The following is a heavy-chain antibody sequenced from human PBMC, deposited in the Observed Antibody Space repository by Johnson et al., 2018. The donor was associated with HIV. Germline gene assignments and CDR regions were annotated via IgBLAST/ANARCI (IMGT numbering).Heavy chain of an antibody. J-gene: IGHJ3*02. CDR3: VKLYAPQVPESLDI. CDR1: GFTFSSYA. V-gene: IGHV3-23*01. CDR2: ISGSGGST. D-gene: IGHD3-16*01. Sequence: VQLMESGGGLVQPGGSLRLSCAASGFTFSSYAMTWVRQAPGKGLEWVSTISGSGGSTYYADSVKARFTISRDNSKNTLYLQMNSLRPEDTADYYCVKLYAPQVPESLDIWGQGTMVTVSS.